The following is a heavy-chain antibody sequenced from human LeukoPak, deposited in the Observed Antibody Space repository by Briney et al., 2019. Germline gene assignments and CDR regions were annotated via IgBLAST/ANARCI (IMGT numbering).Heavy chain of an antibody. CDR1: GGSISSSNW. J-gene: IGHJ6*03. Sequence: SSETLSLTCTVSGGSISSSNWWSWVRQPPGKGLEWIGEIYHSGSTNYNPSLKSRVTISVDKSKNQFSLKLSSVTAADTAVYYCARVAGGGSGWYYYYYYMDVWGKGTTVTVSS. CDR2: IYHSGST. CDR3: ARVAGGGSGWYYYYYYMDV. D-gene: IGHD6-19*01. V-gene: IGHV4-4*02.